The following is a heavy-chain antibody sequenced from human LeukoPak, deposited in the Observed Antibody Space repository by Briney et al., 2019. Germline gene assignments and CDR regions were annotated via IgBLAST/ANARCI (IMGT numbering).Heavy chain of an antibody. CDR1: GYTFTIYG. D-gene: IGHD2-2*01. CDR2: FSAYNGNT. CDR3: ARSPTDIVVVPAASFDY. V-gene: IGHV1-18*01. J-gene: IGHJ4*02. Sequence: ASVKVSCKAAGYTFTIYGISWDRQAPGQGLEWMGWFSAYNGNTNYAQKHQGRVTMTTDTSTSTAYMELRSLRSDDTAVYYCARSPTDIVVVPAASFDYWGQGTLVTVSS.